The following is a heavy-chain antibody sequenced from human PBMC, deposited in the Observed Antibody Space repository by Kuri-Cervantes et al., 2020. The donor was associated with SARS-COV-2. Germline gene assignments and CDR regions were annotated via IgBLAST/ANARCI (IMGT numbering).Heavy chain of an antibody. CDR1: GYTFTSYG. D-gene: IGHD3-10*01. J-gene: IGHJ5*02. CDR3: ARRPGSGSYEVKGWFDP. CDR2: MNPNSGNT. V-gene: IGHV1-8*02. Sequence: ASVKVSCKASGYTFTSYGISWVRQAPGQGLEWMGWMNPNSGNTGYAQKFQGRVTMTRNTSISTAYMELSSLRSEDTAVYYCARRPGSGSYEVKGWFDPWGQGTLVTVSS.